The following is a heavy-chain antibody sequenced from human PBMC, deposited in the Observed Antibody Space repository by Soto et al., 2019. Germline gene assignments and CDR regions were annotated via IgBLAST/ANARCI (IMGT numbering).Heavy chain of an antibody. CDR2: INHSGST. V-gene: IGHV4-34*02. CDR1: GGSFSGYY. Sequence: QVHLQQWGAGLLKPSETLSLTCAVYGGSFSGYYWSWIRQPPGKGLEWIGEINHSGSTNLNPSLKSRVTISVDTSRSQFSLKLSSVTAAHTAVYYCARLNSATYYDFWSWGQGTLVTVSS. D-gene: IGHD3-3*01. J-gene: IGHJ5*02. CDR3: ARLNSATYYDFWS.